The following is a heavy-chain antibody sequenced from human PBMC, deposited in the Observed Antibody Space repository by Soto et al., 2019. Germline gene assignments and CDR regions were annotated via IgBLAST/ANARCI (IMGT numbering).Heavy chain of an antibody. V-gene: IGHV4-34*01. J-gene: IGHJ4*02. CDR2: INHSGST. Sequence: SETLSLTCAVYGGSFSGYYWSWIRQPPGKGLEWIGEINHSGSTNYNPSLKSRVTISVDTSKNQFSLKLSSVTAADTVVYYCARVYYDYIWGSYPFDYWGQGTLVTVSS. D-gene: IGHD3-16*02. CDR3: ARVYYDYIWGSYPFDY. CDR1: GGSFSGYY.